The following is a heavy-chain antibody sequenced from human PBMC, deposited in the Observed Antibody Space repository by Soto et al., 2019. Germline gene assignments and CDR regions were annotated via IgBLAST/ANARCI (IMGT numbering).Heavy chain of an antibody. CDR2: INPATGAA. D-gene: IGHD3-3*01. CDR1: GYPVTAYY. Sequence: QLHLVQSGAVVKKPGASVTVSCSASGYPVTAYYMHWVRQASGRGLEWMGGINPATGAAKYTQTFPGRVALTRGNATRSVLLALSGLKSEDPAFFFLAGGGGVGVAGSAAFDMWGQGTLVTVSS. CDR3: AGGGGVGVAGSAAFDM. V-gene: IGHV1-2*02. J-gene: IGHJ3*02.